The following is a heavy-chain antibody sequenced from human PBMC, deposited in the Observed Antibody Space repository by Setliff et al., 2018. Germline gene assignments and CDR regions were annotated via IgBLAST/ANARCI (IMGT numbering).Heavy chain of an antibody. CDR1: GFTFTNFW. CDR2: ISSSSSYI. CDR3: ARAADSYGPPRSYMDV. J-gene: IGHJ6*03. Sequence: PGGSLRLSCAASGFTFTNFWMHWVRRAPGKGLEWVSSISSSSSYIYYADSVQGRFTISRDNAKNSLYLQMNSLRAEDTAVYYCARAADSYGPPRSYMDVWGKGTTVTVPS. D-gene: IGHD5-18*01. V-gene: IGHV3-21*01.